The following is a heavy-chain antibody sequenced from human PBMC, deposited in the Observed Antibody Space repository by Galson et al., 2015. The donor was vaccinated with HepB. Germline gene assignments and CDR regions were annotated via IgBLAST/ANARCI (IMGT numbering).Heavy chain of an antibody. V-gene: IGHV4-39*01. D-gene: IGHD1-26*01. CDR3: ARPSSAQIVGATTGAWKTYYYGMDV. J-gene: IGHJ6*02. CDR2: IYYSGST. CDR1: GGSISSSSYY. Sequence: CTVSGGSISSSSYYWGWIRQPPGKGLEWIGSIYYSGSTYYNPSLKSRVTISVDTSKNQFSLKLSSVTAADTAVYYCARPSSAQIVGATTGAWKTYYYGMDVWGQGTTVTVSS.